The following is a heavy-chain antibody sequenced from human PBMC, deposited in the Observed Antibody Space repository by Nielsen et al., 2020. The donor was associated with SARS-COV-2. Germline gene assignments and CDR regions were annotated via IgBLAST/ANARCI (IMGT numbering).Heavy chain of an antibody. Sequence: GESLKISCAASGFTFSSYSMNWVRQAPGKGLEWVSSISSSSSYIYYADSVKGRFTISRDNAKNSLYLQMNSLRAEDTAVYYCARALLGKGVTGLDYWGQGTLVTVSS. V-gene: IGHV3-21*04. D-gene: IGHD1-20*01. J-gene: IGHJ4*02. CDR1: GFTFSSYS. CDR2: ISSSSSYI. CDR3: ARALLGKGVTGLDY.